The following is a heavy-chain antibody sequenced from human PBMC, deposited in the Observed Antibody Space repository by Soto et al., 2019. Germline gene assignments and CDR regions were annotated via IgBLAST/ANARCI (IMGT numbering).Heavy chain of an antibody. J-gene: IGHJ3*01. CDR2: IGGGDDDR. D-gene: IGHD1-26*01. CDR1: GFSFSTYA. V-gene: IGHV3-23*01. Sequence: EVQLLESGGGLVQPGGSLRLSCAASGFSFSTYAMSWVRQAPGKGLEWVSSIGGGDDDRYYADSVKGRFTISRDNSQNTVFPKMSSLSAEDRASYSWGKDGYSYTSVGDPFNSWGQGTVFTVSS. CDR3: GKDGYSYTSVGDPFNS.